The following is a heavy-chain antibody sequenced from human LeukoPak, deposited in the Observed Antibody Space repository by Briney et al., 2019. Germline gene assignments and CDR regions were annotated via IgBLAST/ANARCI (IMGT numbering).Heavy chain of an antibody. V-gene: IGHV3-30-3*01. J-gene: IGHJ4*02. D-gene: IGHD4-23*01. CDR1: GFTFSSYV. CDR2: ISYDGGNK. CDR3: ARVSPGYGGWQGYFEY. Sequence: PGGSLRLSCAASGFTFSSYVMHWVRQASGKGLEWVAAISYDGGNKNYADSVKGRFTISRDNSENTLYLQMSSLRVEDTAVYHCARVSPGYGGWQGYFEYWGQGTLVTVSS.